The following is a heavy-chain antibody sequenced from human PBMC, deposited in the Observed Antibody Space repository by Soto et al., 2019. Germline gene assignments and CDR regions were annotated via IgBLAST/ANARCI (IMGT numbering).Heavy chain of an antibody. Sequence: QVRLVQSGAEVKKPGSAVKVSCKVSGGSFITNGISWVRQAPGQGLEWMGVFIPIAGTANYAQNFQGRLTITADESTTTVYMEVSGLTSEATAVYFCARAKVTTNSVWFDPWGQGTLVTVSS. CDR2: FIPIAGTA. J-gene: IGHJ5*02. D-gene: IGHD1-1*01. CDR3: ARAKVTTNSVWFDP. CDR1: GGSFITNG. V-gene: IGHV1-69*12.